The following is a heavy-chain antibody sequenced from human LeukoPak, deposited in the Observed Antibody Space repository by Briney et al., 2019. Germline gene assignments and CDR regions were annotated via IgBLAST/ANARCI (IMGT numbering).Heavy chain of an antibody. CDR2: IYHSGST. Sequence: SETLSLTCAVSGGSISSGGYSWRWIRQPPGKGLEWIGYIYHSGSTYYNPSLKSRVTISVDRSKNQFSLKLSSVTAADTAVYYCAMYSSGWYKNYWGQGTLVTVSS. D-gene: IGHD6-19*01. CDR1: GGSISSGGYS. CDR3: AMYSSGWYKNY. J-gene: IGHJ4*02. V-gene: IGHV4-30-2*01.